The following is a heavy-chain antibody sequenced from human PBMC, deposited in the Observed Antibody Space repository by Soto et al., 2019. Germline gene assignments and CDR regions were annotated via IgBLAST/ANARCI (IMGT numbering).Heavy chain of an antibody. CDR1: GFTFSSYG. CDR3: AKGPVASSGWYYYYYGMDV. V-gene: IGHV3-30*18. D-gene: IGHD6-19*01. Sequence: GGSLRLSCAASGFTFSSYGMHWVRQAPGKGLEWVVVISYDGSNKYYADSVKGRFTISRDNSKNTLYLQMNSLRAEDTAVYYCAKGPVASSGWYYYYYGMDVWGQGTTVTVSS. CDR2: ISYDGSNK. J-gene: IGHJ6*02.